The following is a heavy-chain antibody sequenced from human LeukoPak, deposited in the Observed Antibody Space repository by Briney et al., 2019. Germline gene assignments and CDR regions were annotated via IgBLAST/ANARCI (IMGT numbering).Heavy chain of an antibody. CDR3: ARGTTEYSFDY. V-gene: IGHV4-34*01. Sequence: SETLSLTCAVYGGSFSGYYWSWIRQPPGKGLEWIGEINHSGSTNYNPSLKSRVTISVDTSKNQFSLKLSSVTAADTAVYYCARGTTEYSFDYWGQGTLVTVSS. CDR1: GGSFSGYY. CDR2: INHSGST. J-gene: IGHJ4*02. D-gene: IGHD5-18*01.